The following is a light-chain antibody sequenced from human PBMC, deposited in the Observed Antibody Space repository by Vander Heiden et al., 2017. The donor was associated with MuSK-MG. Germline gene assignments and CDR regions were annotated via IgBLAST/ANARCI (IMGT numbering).Light chain of an antibody. J-gene: IGLJ3*02. V-gene: IGLV2-14*03. Sequence: QSALTQPASVSASPAQSITISCTGTSSDVGGYNYVSWYQQHPGKAPKLMIYDVSNRPSGVSNRFSGSKSGNTASLTISGLQAEDEADYYCSSYTSSSTQVFGGGTKLTVL. CDR2: DVS. CDR3: SSYTSSSTQV. CDR1: SSDVGGYNY.